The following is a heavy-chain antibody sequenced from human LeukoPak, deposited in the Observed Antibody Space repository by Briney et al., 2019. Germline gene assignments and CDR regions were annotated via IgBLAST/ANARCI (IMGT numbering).Heavy chain of an antibody. CDR3: ARDGVAGITRDYFDY. CDR1: GFTFSDYY. V-gene: IGHV3-11*06. D-gene: IGHD2-21*01. J-gene: IGHJ4*02. CDR2: ISSSSSYT. Sequence: GGSLRLSCAASGFTFSDYYMSWIRQAPGKGLEWVSYISSSSSYTNYADSVEGRFTISRDNAKNSLYLQMNSLRAEDTAVYYCARDGVAGITRDYFDYWGQGTLVTVSS.